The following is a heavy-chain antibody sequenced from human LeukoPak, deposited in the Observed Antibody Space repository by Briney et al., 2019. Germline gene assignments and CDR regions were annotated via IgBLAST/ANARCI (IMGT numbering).Heavy chain of an antibody. CDR1: ALTLSSYW. CDR2: IKRDGSQK. J-gene: IGHJ4*02. D-gene: IGHD3-22*01. V-gene: IGHV3-7*03. CDR3: ARGEYYYDGGY. Sequence: PGGSLRLACAASALTLSSYWMSWVRQAPGKGLEWVGNIKRDGSQKYYVDSVRGRFTISRDNAKHSLYLQMNSLRVEDTAVYYCARGEYYYDGGYWGQGTLVTVSS.